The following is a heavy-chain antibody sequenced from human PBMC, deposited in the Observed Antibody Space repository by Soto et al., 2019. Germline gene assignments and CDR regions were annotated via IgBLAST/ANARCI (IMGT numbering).Heavy chain of an antibody. CDR3: ARQGAYYDFWSGPRSTTYWFDP. D-gene: IGHD3-3*01. Sequence: GASVKVSCKASGGTFSSYAISWVRQAPGQRLEWMGGIIPIFGTANYAQKFQGRVTITADKSTSTAYMELSSLRSEDTAVYYCARQGAYYDFWSGPRSTTYWFDPWGQGTLVTVSS. J-gene: IGHJ5*02. CDR1: GGTFSSYA. CDR2: IIPIFGTA. V-gene: IGHV1-69*06.